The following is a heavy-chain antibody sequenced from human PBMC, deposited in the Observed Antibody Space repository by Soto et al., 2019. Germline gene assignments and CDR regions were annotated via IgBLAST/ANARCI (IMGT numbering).Heavy chain of an antibody. CDR1: GGSISSGGYY. CDR3: AIDPHGRILPQGVRY. CDR2: IDYSGST. D-gene: IGHD3-10*01. Sequence: QVQLQESGPGLVKPSQTLSLTCTVSGGSISSGGYYWSWIRQHPGKGLEWIGYIDYSGSTYYNPCLKSRVTISVDTSKNQFSLKLSSVTAADTAVYYCAIDPHGRILPQGVRYWGQGTLVTVSS. V-gene: IGHV4-31*03. J-gene: IGHJ4*02.